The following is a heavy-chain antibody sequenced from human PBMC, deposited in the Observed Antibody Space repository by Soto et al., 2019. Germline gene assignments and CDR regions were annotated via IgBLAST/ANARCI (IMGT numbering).Heavy chain of an antibody. Sequence: PGGSLRLSCAGSGFTFSTWWMDWVRQTPGEGLEWVANIDQDGSEKNYVDSVKGRFTISRDNAKNSLYLQMSSLTAEDSALYYCSRSLNSWGQGTLVTVSS. CDR1: GFTFSTWW. J-gene: IGHJ4*02. V-gene: IGHV3-7*01. CDR3: SRSLNS. CDR2: IDQDGSEK.